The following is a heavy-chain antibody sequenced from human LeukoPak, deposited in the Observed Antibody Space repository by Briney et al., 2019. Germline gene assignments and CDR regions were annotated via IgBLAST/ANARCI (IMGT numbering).Heavy chain of an antibody. Sequence: PGGSLSLSCAASGFTFSSNWMSWVRQAPGKGLEWVANIKQDGSEKYYVDPVRGRFTISRDNAKNSLYLQMNSLRAEDTAVYYCARRYFDYWGQGTLVTVSS. V-gene: IGHV3-7*01. CDR3: ARRYFDY. CDR2: IKQDGSEK. J-gene: IGHJ4*02. CDR1: GFTFSSNW.